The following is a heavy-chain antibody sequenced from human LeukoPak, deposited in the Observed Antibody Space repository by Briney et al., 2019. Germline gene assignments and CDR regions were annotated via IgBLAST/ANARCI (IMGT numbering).Heavy chain of an antibody. CDR3: AKEGPGIAVAAFDY. CDR1: GFTFSSYA. J-gene: IGHJ4*02. V-gene: IGHV3-23*01. Sequence: AGSLRLSCVPSGFTFSSYAMSWVRHPPGQGLRWVSAISGSGGSTYYADSVKGRFTVSRDNSKNTLYLQMSSLRAEDTAVYYCAKEGPGIAVAAFDYWGQGTLVTVSS. CDR2: ISGSGGST. D-gene: IGHD6-19*01.